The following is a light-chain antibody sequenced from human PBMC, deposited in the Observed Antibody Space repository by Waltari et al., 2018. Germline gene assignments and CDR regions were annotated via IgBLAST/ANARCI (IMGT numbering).Light chain of an antibody. CDR3: QQYGTSPYT. J-gene: IGKJ2*01. CDR2: DAS. CDR1: QSVHKNY. Sequence: EIVLTQSPGTLSLSPGERATLSCRASQSVHKNYLAWYQQRPGQAPRLLIHDASIRATGIPDMFSGSGSETDFTLTITRLEPGDFAMYYCQQYGTSPYTFGQGTNLEI. V-gene: IGKV3-20*01.